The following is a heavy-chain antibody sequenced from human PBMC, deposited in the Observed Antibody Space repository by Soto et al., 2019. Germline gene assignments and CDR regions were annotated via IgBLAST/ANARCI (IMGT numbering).Heavy chain of an antibody. Sequence: GGSLRLSCAASGFTFSSYGMHWVRQAPGKGLEWVAVISYDGSNKYYADSVKGRFTISRDNSKNTLYLQMNSLRAEDTAVYYCAKVGIGGFLEWLPRYGMDVWGQGTTVTVSS. V-gene: IGHV3-30*18. CDR1: GFTFSSYG. CDR2: ISYDGSNK. J-gene: IGHJ6*02. D-gene: IGHD3-3*01. CDR3: AKVGIGGFLEWLPRYGMDV.